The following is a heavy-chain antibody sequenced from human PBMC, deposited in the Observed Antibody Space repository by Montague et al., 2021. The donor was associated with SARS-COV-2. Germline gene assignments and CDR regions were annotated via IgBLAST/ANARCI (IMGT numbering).Heavy chain of an antibody. D-gene: IGHD3-22*01. Sequence: SETLSLTCTVSGASVGSSDWGWIRQSPGKGLEWIGSIYYSGNTYYSPSLQSRVTISVDTSKNQFSLRLNSMIAADTAVYYCARLPPYRFNSNGHYYNAVDIWGQGTMVTVSS. J-gene: IGHJ3*02. CDR2: IYYSGNT. V-gene: IGHV4-39*01. CDR3: ARLPPYRFNSNGHYYNAVDI. CDR1: GASVGSSD.